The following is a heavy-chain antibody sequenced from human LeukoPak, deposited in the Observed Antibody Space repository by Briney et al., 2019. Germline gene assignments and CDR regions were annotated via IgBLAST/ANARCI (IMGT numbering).Heavy chain of an antibody. CDR2: ISAYNGNT. V-gene: IGHV1-18*01. J-gene: IGHJ6*02. CDR3: AREGDSSSSGYYYGMDV. Sequence: ASVNVSCKASGYTFTSYGISWVRQAPGQGLEWMGWISAYNGNTNYAQKLQGRVTMTTDTSTSTAYMELRSLRSDDTAVYYCAREGDSSSSGYYYGMDVWGQGTTVTVSS. CDR1: GYTFTSYG. D-gene: IGHD6-6*01.